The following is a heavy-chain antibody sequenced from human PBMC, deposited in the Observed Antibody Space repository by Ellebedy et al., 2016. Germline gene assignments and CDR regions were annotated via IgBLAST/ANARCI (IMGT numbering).Heavy chain of an antibody. CDR2: ISYDGSNK. CDR1: GFTFSSYG. CDR3: AKDFCGGDCYFYWYFDL. D-gene: IGHD2-21*02. Sequence: GGSLRLSCAASGFTFSSYGMHWVRQAPGKGLEWVAVISYDGSNKYYADSVKGQFTISRDNSKNTLYLQMNSLRAEDTAVYYCAKDFCGGDCYFYWYFDLWGRGTLVTVSS. V-gene: IGHV3-30*18. J-gene: IGHJ2*01.